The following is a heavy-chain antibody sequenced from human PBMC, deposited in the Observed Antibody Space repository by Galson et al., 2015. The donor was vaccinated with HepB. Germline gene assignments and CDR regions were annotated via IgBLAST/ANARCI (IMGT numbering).Heavy chain of an antibody. Sequence: SVKVSCKVSGGTFSSYAVSWVRQGPGQGLEWVGRILPIYGPADNAQKFQGRVTITADQSTSTVYLELSSLRSEDTAVYYCARDVGGSYARWGQGTLVTVSS. CDR1: GGTFSSYA. J-gene: IGHJ1*01. D-gene: IGHD1-26*01. CDR3: ARDVGGSYAR. CDR2: ILPIYGPA. V-gene: IGHV1-69*13.